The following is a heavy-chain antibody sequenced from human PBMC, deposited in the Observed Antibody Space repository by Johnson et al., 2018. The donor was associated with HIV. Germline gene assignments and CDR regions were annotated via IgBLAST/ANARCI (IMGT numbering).Heavy chain of an antibody. J-gene: IGHJ3*02. CDR2: ISGSGGST. CDR1: GFTFSSYA. D-gene: IGHD3-22*01. V-gene: IGHV3-23*04. CDR3: ATYYYDSSCYSYAFDI. Sequence: VQLVESGGGLIQPGGSLRLSCAASGFTFSSYAMSWVRQAPGKGLEWVSAISGSGGSTYYADSVKGRFTISRDNSKNTLYLQMNSLRAEDTAVYYCATYYYDSSCYSYAFDIWGQGTMVTVSS.